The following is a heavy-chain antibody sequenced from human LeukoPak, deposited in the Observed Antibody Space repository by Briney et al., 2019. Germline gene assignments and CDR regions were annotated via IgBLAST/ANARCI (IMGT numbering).Heavy chain of an antibody. V-gene: IGHV3-74*01. D-gene: IGHD2-15*01. CDR2: INTDGSST. Sequence: GGSLRLSCAASGFTFSSYWMHWVRQAPGKGLVWVSRINTDGSSTSYADSVKGRFTISRDNAKNTLYLQMNSLRAEDTAVYYCARAAYYYYYMDVWGKGTTVTVSS. J-gene: IGHJ6*03. CDR3: ARAAYYYYYMDV. CDR1: GFTFSSYW.